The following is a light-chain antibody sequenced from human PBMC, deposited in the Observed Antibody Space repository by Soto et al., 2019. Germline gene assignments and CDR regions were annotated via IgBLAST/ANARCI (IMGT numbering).Light chain of an antibody. CDR2: EAS. CDR3: MQCIQFPIT. Sequence: DVVMTHTPLSLSVTPGQLASISCKSSQSLLHSDGKTYLFWYQQKPGQPPQLLIYEASNRVSGVQERFSGSESERDFTPKISRVEAEDVGVYCGMQCIQFPITFGGGTKVESK. J-gene: IGKJ4*01. V-gene: IGKV2D-29*01. CDR1: QSLLHSDGKTY.